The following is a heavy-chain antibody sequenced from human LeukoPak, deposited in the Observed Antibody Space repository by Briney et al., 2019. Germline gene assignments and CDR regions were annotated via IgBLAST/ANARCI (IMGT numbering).Heavy chain of an antibody. CDR3: ARDLGNRGYDSSGYVGAFDI. V-gene: IGHV4-59*12. D-gene: IGHD3-22*01. J-gene: IGHJ3*02. CDR2: THDSGNS. CDR1: GDSITNNY. Sequence: SETXSLTCTVSGDSITNNYWAWIRQPPGKGLEWIGYTHDSGNSNYNPSLRSRVTISIDTSKNQFSLKLSSVTAADTAVYYCARDLGNRGYDSSGYVGAFDIWGQGTMVTVSS.